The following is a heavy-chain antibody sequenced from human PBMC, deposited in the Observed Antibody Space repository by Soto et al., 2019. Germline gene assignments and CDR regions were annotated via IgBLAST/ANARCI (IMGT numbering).Heavy chain of an antibody. CDR3: ARGYDDYVGRFDP. J-gene: IGHJ5*02. CDR2: IYSGGST. CDR1: GFTVSSNY. D-gene: IGHD4-17*01. Sequence: GGSLRLSCAASGFTVSSNYMNWVRQAPGKGLEWVSFIYSGGSTYYADSVKGRFTISRDNSKNTLYLQMNSLRVEDSAVYYRARGYDDYVGRFDPWGQGTQVTVSS. V-gene: IGHV3-53*01.